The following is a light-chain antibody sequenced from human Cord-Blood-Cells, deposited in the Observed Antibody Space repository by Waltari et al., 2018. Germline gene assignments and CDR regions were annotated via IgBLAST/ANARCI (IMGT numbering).Light chain of an antibody. CDR1: SRDVGGYNY. J-gene: IGLJ2*01. CDR3: CSYAGSYTYVV. Sequence: QSALTQPRSVSGSPGQSLTISCTGTSRDVGGYNYVSCYQQHPGKAPKLMIYDVSKRPTGVPDRFSGSKSGNTASLTISGLQAEDEADYYCCSYAGSYTYVVFGGGTKLTVL. V-gene: IGLV2-11*01. CDR2: DVS.